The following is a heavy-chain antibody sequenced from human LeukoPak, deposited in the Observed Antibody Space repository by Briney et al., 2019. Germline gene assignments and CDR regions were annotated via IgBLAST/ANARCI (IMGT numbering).Heavy chain of an antibody. CDR3: ARRSSGWYSFDY. CDR1: GFTFDDYA. CDR2: ISWNSGSI. V-gene: IGHV3-9*01. J-gene: IGHJ4*02. Sequence: GGSLGLSCAASGFTFDDYAMHWVRQAPGKGLEWVSGISWNSGSIGYADSVKGRFTISRDNAKNSLYLQMNSLRAEDTALYYCARRSSGWYSFDYWGQGTQVTVSS. D-gene: IGHD6-19*01.